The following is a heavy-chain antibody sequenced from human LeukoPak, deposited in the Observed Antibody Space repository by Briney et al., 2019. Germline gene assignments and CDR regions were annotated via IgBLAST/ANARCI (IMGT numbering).Heavy chain of an antibody. J-gene: IGHJ4*02. CDR2: IYAGGTISA. Sequence: GGSLRLSCAASGFTLTANDMSWVRQAPGKGLEWVSLIYAGGTISAFYADSVRGRFTGSRHDSQNTLDLHMSGLRVDDTAAYYCPPMGLGSPPRWGQGTLVTVSS. CDR1: GFTLTAND. CDR3: PPMGLGSPPR. D-gene: IGHD1-26*01. V-gene: IGHV3-53*04.